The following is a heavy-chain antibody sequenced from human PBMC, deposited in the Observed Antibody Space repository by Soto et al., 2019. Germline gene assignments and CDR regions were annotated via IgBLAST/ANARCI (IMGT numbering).Heavy chain of an antibody. D-gene: IGHD6-13*01. Sequence: EVQLVESGGGLVKPGGSLRLSCAASGFTFSNAWMSWVRQAPGKGLEWVVRIKSKTDGGTTDYAAPVKGRFTISRDDSKNTLYLQMNSLKTEDTAVYYCTTDRRIAAAGYYYYGMDVWGQGTTVTVSS. J-gene: IGHJ6*02. V-gene: IGHV3-15*01. CDR3: TTDRRIAAAGYYYYGMDV. CDR2: IKSKTDGGTT. CDR1: GFTFSNAW.